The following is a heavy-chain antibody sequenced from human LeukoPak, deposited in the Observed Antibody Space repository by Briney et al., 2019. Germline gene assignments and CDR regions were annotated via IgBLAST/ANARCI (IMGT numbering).Heavy chain of an antibody. CDR1: GGTFSNYA. V-gene: IGHV1-69*13. Sequence: SVKVSCKASGGTFSNYAISWVRQAPGQGLEWMGGIIPFIDTANYAQKLQGRGKITADESTSTAYMELSSLRSEDTAVYYCGRTRFSNIGVELRDYYYYYMDVWGKGTTVTVSS. CDR3: GRTRFSNIGVELRDYYYYYMDV. CDR2: IIPFIDTA. J-gene: IGHJ6*03. D-gene: IGHD1-7*01.